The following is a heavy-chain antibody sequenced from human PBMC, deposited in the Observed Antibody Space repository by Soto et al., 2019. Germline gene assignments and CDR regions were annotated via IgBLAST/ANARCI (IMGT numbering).Heavy chain of an antibody. Sequence: QVQLVQSGAAVKKPGSSVKVSCKASGCTFSSYAISWVRQAPGQGLEWMGGIIPIFGTANYAQKFQGRVTITADKSTSTAYMERSSLRSEDTAVYYCARDHRAKDAFDIWGQGTMVTVSS. CDR3: ARDHRAKDAFDI. CDR1: GCTFSSYA. J-gene: IGHJ3*02. CDR2: IIPIFGTA. V-gene: IGHV1-69*06.